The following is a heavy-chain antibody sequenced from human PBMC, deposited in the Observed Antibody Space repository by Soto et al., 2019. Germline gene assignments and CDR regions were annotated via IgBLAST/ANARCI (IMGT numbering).Heavy chain of an antibody. J-gene: IGHJ6*02. V-gene: IGHV3-30*18. Sequence: QVQLVESGGGVVQPGRSLRLSCAASGFTFSSYGMHWVRQAPGKGLEWVAVISYDGSNKYYADSVKGRFTISRDNSKNTLYLQMNSLRAEDTAVYYGAKDYGDDDYYYGMDVWGQGTTVTVSS. CDR1: GFTFSSYG. D-gene: IGHD4-17*01. CDR3: AKDYGDDDYYYGMDV. CDR2: ISYDGSNK.